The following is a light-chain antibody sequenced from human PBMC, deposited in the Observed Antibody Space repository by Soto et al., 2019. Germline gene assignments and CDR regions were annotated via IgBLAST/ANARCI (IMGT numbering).Light chain of an antibody. CDR2: TAS. V-gene: IGKV1-5*03. Sequence: DIQMTQSPSSLSASVGDRVTITCRASQSINNWLAWYQQKPGKAPNLLIYTASTLESGVPSRFSGSGSGTEFALTINNLHPEDFATYDCLQYNSFSRGTFGQGTKVEIK. CDR3: LQYNSFSRGT. CDR1: QSINNW. J-gene: IGKJ1*01.